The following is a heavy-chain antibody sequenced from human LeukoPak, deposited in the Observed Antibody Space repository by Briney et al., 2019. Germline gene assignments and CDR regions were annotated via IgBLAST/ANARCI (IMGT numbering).Heavy chain of an antibody. CDR1: GFTFSSYW. Sequence: PGGSLRLSCAASGFTFSSYWMSWDRQAPGKGLEWVANIKQDGSEKYYVDSVKGRFTISRDSSKNSLYLEMSSLRIEDTAFYYCAKDFQGIVGATQIDFWGQGTLVTVSS. V-gene: IGHV3-7*03. CDR3: AKDFQGIVGATQIDF. D-gene: IGHD1-26*01. CDR2: IKQDGSEK. J-gene: IGHJ4*02.